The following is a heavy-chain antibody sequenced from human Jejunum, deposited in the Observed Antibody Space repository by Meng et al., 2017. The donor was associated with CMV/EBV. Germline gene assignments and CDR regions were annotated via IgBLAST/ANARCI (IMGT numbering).Heavy chain of an antibody. CDR1: GFTFYIYW. V-gene: IGHV3-74*01. CDR2: INPDGTTT. D-gene: IGHD3-3*01. Sequence: SCSASGFTFYIYWMHWVRQAPGKGLVWVSRINPDGTTTNYADSVKGRFTISRDNAKNTLYLQMSGLRVEDTAVYYCARDWSGYIDYWGQGNLVTVSS. J-gene: IGHJ4*02. CDR3: ARDWSGYIDY.